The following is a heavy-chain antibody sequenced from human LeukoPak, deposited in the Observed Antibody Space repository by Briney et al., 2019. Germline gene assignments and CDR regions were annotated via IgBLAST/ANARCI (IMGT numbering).Heavy chain of an antibody. D-gene: IGHD4-23*01. CDR2: INPSGGST. J-gene: IGHJ6*02. CDR3: ARSIPGALNSIDV. CDR1: GYPFTSYY. V-gene: IGHV1-46*01. Sequence: ASVKVSCKASGYPFTSYYMHWVRQAPGQGLEWMGIINPSGGSTSYAQKFQGRVTMTRDTSTRTVYMDLSNLRSEDTAVYYCARSIPGALNSIDVWGQGTTVTVSS.